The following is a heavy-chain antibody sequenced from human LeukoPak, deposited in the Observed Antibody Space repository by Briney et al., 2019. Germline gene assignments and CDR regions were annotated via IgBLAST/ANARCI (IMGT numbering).Heavy chain of an antibody. V-gene: IGHV1-18*01. J-gene: IGHJ5*02. CDR2: ISAYNGNT. CDR1: GYTFTSYG. Sequence: ASVKVSCKASGYTFTSYGISWVRQAPGQGLEWMGWISAYNGNTNYAQKLQGRVTMTTDTSTSTAYMELRSLRSDDTAVYYCARDRGIAVPGWWFDPWGQGTLVTVSS. CDR3: ARDRGIAVPGWWFDP. D-gene: IGHD6-19*01.